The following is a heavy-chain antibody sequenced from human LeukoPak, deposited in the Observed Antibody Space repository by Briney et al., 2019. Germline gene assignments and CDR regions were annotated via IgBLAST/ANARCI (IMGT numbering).Heavy chain of an antibody. CDR1: GGSISSSNW. Sequence: PSETLSLTCAVSGGSISSSNWWSWVRQPPGKGLEWIGEIYHSGSTNYNPSLKSRVTISVDKSKNQFFLKLSSVTAADTAEYYCARGGGTVEKSNAFDIWGQGTMVIVSS. J-gene: IGHJ3*02. D-gene: IGHD4-23*01. CDR2: IYHSGST. V-gene: IGHV4-4*02. CDR3: ARGGGTVEKSNAFDI.